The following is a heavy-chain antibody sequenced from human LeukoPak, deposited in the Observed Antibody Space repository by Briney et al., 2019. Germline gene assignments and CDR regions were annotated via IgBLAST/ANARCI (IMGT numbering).Heavy chain of an antibody. J-gene: IGHJ6*03. D-gene: IGHD1-1*01. CDR2: VDHTGST. Sequence: SETLSLACSVSDDSITMYYWTWIRQPPGKGLEWIGYVDHTGSTNFNPSLNGRVSISRDTTKNLFSLRLRSVTAADTAVYFCARGRVSSSTWYSTYYYYFYMDVWGKGTTVTVSS. V-gene: IGHV4-59*01. CDR3: ARGRVSSSTWYSTYYYYFYMDV. CDR1: DDSITMYY.